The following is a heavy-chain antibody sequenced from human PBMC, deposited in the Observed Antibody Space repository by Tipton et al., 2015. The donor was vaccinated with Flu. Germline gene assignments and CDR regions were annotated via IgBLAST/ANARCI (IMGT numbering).Heavy chain of an antibody. Sequence: MQLVQSGAEVKKPGESLKISCKGSGYSFTNYWIGWVRQMPGKGLEWMGIIYPGNSDTRYSPSLQGQVTMSADKSITTAYLQWSSLRASDTAMYYCARRDLAVAGAFDYWGQGTLVTVSS. D-gene: IGHD6-19*01. J-gene: IGHJ4*02. CDR3: ARRDLAVAGAFDY. V-gene: IGHV5-51*01. CDR2: IYPGNSDT. CDR1: GYSFTNYW.